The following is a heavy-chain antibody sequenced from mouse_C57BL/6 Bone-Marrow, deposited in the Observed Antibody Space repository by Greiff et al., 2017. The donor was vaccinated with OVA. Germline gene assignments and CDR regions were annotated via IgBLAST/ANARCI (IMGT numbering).Heavy chain of an antibody. J-gene: IGHJ2*01. D-gene: IGHD2-1*01. Sequence: EVQLQQSGAELVRPGASVKLSCTASGFNIKDDYMHWVKQRPEQGLEWIGWIDPENGDTEYASKFQGKATITADTSSNTAYLQLSSLTSEDTAVYYCTTIYYGNYVYFDYWGQGTTLTVSS. V-gene: IGHV14-4*01. CDR3: TTIYYGNYVYFDY. CDR2: IDPENGDT. CDR1: GFNIKDDY.